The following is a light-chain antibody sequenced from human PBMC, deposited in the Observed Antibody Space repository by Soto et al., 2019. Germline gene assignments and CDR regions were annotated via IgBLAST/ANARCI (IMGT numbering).Light chain of an antibody. CDR1: RSVRSK. V-gene: IGKV3-15*01. Sequence: EIVMAQSPATLSVSPGERATLSCRASRSVRSKLVWYQQKPGQAPRLLIYGASTRATDIPARFSGSGSGTEFTLTISSLQSEDFAVYYCQQHNDWPLTFGPGTKVDVK. J-gene: IGKJ3*01. CDR2: GAS. CDR3: QQHNDWPLT.